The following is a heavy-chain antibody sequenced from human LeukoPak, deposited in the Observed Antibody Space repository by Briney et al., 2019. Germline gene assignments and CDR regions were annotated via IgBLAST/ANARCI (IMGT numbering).Heavy chain of an antibody. CDR2: IKQDGSEK. CDR3: ARARGGYDFDY. CDR1: RFTFSSYW. V-gene: IGHV3-7*03. D-gene: IGHD5-12*01. Sequence: GGSLRLSCAASRFTFSSYWMSWVRQAPGKGLEWVANIKQDGSEKYYVDSVKGRFTISRDNAKNSLYLQLNSLRAEDTAVYYCARARGGYDFDYWGQGTLVTVSS. J-gene: IGHJ4*02.